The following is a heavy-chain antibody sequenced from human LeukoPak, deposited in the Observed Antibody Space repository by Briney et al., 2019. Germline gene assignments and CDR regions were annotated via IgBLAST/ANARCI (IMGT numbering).Heavy chain of an antibody. Sequence: GESLKISCAASGFTFSSYAMSWVRQAPGKGLEWVSVISDSGGSTYYADSVKGRFTISRDNSKNTLHLQMNSLRAEDTAVYYCAKGRGSGYYTPFDYWGQGTLVTVSS. CDR2: ISDSGGST. V-gene: IGHV3-23*01. CDR3: AKGRGSGYYTPFDY. CDR1: GFTFSSYA. J-gene: IGHJ4*02. D-gene: IGHD3-22*01.